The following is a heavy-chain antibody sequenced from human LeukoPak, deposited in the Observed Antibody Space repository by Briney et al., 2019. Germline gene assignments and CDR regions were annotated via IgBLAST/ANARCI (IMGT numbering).Heavy chain of an antibody. V-gene: IGHV1-18*01. J-gene: IGHJ6*02. CDR3: ARVTTEEIYYYYYGMDV. Sequence: ASVKVSCKASGYTFTSYGISWVRQAPGQGLEWMGWISAYNGNTNYAQKLQGRVTMTTDTSTSTAYMELRSLRSDDTAVYYCARVTTEEIYYYYYGMDVWGQGTTVTVSS. D-gene: IGHD4-17*01. CDR2: ISAYNGNT. CDR1: GYTFTSYG.